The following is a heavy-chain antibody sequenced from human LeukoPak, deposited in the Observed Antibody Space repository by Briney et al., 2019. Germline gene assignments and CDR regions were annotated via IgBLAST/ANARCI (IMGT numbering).Heavy chain of an antibody. CDR1: GFTFSKYD. D-gene: IGHD3-10*01. CDR2: VSHDGINK. V-gene: IGHV3-30*18. CDR3: AKDGNYYGSRSYPPADY. J-gene: IGHJ4*02. Sequence: GGSLRLSCAASGFTFSKYDIHCVRQAPGKGLEWVAVVSHDGINKYYADSVKGRFTISRDNSKNTLYLQMNSLRGEDTAVYYCAKDGNYYGSRSYPPADYWGQGTLVTVSS.